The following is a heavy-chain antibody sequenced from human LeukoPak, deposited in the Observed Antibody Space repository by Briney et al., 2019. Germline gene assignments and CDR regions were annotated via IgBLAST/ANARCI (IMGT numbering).Heavy chain of an antibody. CDR3: ARRSTDGYNYFDY. CDR1: GYTFTNYY. J-gene: IGHJ4*02. Sequence: GASVKVSCKASGYTFTNYYIHWVRQAPGQGLEWMGVINPSGGTTSYAQKFQGSVTMTRDTSTSTAYVELSSLRSEDTAIYYCARRSTDGYNYFDYWGQGTLVTVSS. D-gene: IGHD5-24*01. CDR2: INPSGGTT. V-gene: IGHV1-46*01.